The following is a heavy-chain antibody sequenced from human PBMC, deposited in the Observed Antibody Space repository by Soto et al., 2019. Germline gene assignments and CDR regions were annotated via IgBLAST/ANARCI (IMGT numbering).Heavy chain of an antibody. CDR1: GFTVSSNY. CDR2: IYSGGST. Sequence: EVPLVESGGGLVQPGGSLRLSCSASGFTVSSNYMIWVRQAPGKGLEWFSVIYSGGSTYYADSVKGRFTISRDNSKNTLDLQMNSLRAEDTAVYYCARDSRYYDLYYMDVWGKGNTVTVSS. D-gene: IGHD3-3*01. CDR3: ARDSRYYDLYYMDV. V-gene: IGHV3-66*01. J-gene: IGHJ6*03.